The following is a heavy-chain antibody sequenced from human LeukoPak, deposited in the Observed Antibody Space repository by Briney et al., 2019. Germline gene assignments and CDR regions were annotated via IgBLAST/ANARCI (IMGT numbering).Heavy chain of an antibody. V-gene: IGHV3-53*01. Sequence: GGSLRLSCAASGFTVSSNYMSWVRRAPGKGLEWVSVIYSGGSTYYADSVKGRFTISRGNSKNTLYLQMNSLRAEDTAVYYCARENVGIAVAGPFDYWAREPWSPSPQ. CDR3: ARENVGIAVAGPFDY. J-gene: IGHJ4*02. CDR1: GFTVSSNY. D-gene: IGHD6-19*01. CDR2: IYSGGST.